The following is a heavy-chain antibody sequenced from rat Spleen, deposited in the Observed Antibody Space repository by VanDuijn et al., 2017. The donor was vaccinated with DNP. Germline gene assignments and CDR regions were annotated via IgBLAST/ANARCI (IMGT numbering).Heavy chain of an antibody. V-gene: IGHV2S75*01. CDR3: TRESWGYVMDA. CDR1: GFSLTNYG. CDR2: IWGHGNT. Sequence: QVQLRESGPVLVQASETLSLTCTVSGFSLTNYGVIWVRQSPGKGLEWLGIIWGHGNTDYNSALKSRLSINRDTSKSQVFLKMNRLQSDGTATYYCTRESWGYVMDAWGQGASVTVSS. J-gene: IGHJ4*01. D-gene: IGHD5-1*01.